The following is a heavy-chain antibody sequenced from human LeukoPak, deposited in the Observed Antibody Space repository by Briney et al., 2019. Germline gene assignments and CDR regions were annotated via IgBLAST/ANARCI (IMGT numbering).Heavy chain of an antibody. CDR2: ISTTSTTI. CDR1: GFTFSSYE. D-gene: IGHD3-22*01. CDR3: ARGAGRSSGYYLDY. Sequence: GSLRISCAASGFTFSSYEMNWVRQAPGKGLEWVSYISTTSTTIYYADSVKGRFTISRDNAKDSLYLQMNSLRAEDTAVYYCARGAGRSSGYYLDYWGQGTLVTVSS. V-gene: IGHV3-48*03. J-gene: IGHJ4*02.